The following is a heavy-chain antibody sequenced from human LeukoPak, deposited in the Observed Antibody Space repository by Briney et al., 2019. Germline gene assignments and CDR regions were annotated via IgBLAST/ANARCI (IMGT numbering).Heavy chain of an antibody. J-gene: IGHJ4*02. CDR2: INPGRDST. Sequence: GASVKVSCKASGYTSSSYYIHWVRQAPGQGLEWMGTINPGRDSTSYAQKFQGRVIMTRDTSTSTVDMDLSSLRSDDTAVYYCARDVGSGTYMFDFWGQGTLVTVSS. V-gene: IGHV1-46*01. CDR1: GYTSSSYY. D-gene: IGHD6-19*01. CDR3: ARDVGSGTYMFDF.